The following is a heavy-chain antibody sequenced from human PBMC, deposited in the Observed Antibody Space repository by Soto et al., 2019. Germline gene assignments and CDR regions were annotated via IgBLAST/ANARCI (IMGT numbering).Heavy chain of an antibody. V-gene: IGHV4-59*01. D-gene: IGHD3-10*01. CDR1: GGSISSYY. CDR2: IYYSGST. CDR3: ARDAEPLALYQVRGVINGGWFDP. J-gene: IGHJ5*02. Sequence: LEILSLTCTVSGGSISSYYWSWIRQPPGKGLEWIGYIYYSGSTNYNPSLKSRVTISVDTSKNQFSLKLSSVTAADTAVYYCARDAEPLALYQVRGVINGGWFDPWGQGTLVTVSS.